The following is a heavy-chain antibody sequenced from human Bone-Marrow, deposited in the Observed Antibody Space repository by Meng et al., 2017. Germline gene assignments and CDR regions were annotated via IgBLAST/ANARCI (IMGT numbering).Heavy chain of an antibody. D-gene: IGHD3-22*01. CDR2: ISSRGSAI. CDR3: ARADYYDISGFSAF. Sequence: GESLKISCAASGFTFSSYGMTWVRQAPGKGLEWVAYISSRGSAIYYADSVKGRFTISRDNAKNSLYLQMNSLRAEDTAVYYCARADYYDISGFSAFWGQGTLVTVSS. V-gene: IGHV3-48*03. J-gene: IGHJ1*01. CDR1: GFTFSSYG.